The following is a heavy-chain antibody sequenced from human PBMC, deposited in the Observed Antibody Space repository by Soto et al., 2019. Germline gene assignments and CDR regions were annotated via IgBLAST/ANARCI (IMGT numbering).Heavy chain of an antibody. CDR2: IYYSGST. D-gene: IGHD6-13*01. J-gene: IGHJ4*02. Sequence: QLQLQESGPGLVEPSETLSLTCTVSGVSISDTSYYWGWIRQPPGKGLEWIGTIYYSGSTCYSPSLKSRVTMSVDTSKNQFSLKLISVTAADTAVYYCARLYPQLDFDYWGQGTLVTVSS. CDR3: ARLYPQLDFDY. V-gene: IGHV4-39*01. CDR1: GVSISDTSYY.